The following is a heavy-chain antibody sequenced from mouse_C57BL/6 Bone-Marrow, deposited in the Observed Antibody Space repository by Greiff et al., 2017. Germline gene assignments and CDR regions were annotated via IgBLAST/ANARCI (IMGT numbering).Heavy chain of an antibody. V-gene: IGHV1-69*01. J-gene: IGHJ2*01. CDR3: ARILLYYFDY. CDR1: GYTFTSYW. CDR2: IDPSDSYT. Sequence: QVQLQQSGAALVMPGASVKLSCKASGYTFTSYWMHWVKQRPGQGLEWIGEIDPSDSYTNYNQKFKGKSTLTVDKSSSTASIQLISLTSEDSAVYYSARILLYYFDYWGQGTTLTVSS. D-gene: IGHD1-1*01.